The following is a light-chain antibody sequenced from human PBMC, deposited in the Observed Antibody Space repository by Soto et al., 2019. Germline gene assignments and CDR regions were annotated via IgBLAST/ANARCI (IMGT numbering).Light chain of an antibody. CDR2: GAS. J-gene: IGKJ5*01. CDR3: QQYNNWPPIT. Sequence: EIMLSQSPGTLSLSPGERATLSCRASQSVSSSYLAWYQQKPGQAPRLLIYGASSRATGIPDRFSGSGSGTEFTLTISSLQSEDFAIYYCQQYNNWPPITFGQGTRLEI. V-gene: IGKV3-20*01. CDR1: QSVSSSY.